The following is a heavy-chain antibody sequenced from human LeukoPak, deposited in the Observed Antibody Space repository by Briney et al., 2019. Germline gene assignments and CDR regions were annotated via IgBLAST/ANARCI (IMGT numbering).Heavy chain of an antibody. CDR2: IYHGGTT. D-gene: IGHD1-26*01. Sequence: ETLSLLCSVSTVSLSTHYWSWLPHSPGKALEWIGYIYHGGTTSHNPSLKWRVTISGDSPKNHFFLGLTCLTAAHTALFYGARQGGSLDYFDSWGPGSLVIVSS. V-gene: IGHV4-59*08. J-gene: IGHJ4*02. CDR3: ARQGGSLDYFDS. CDR1: TVSLSTHY.